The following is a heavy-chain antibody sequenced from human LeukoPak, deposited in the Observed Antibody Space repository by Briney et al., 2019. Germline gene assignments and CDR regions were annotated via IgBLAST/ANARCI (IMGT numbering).Heavy chain of an antibody. CDR1: GFTFSNYA. CDR2: IGGSGGST. CDR3: AKSPRWGDLDY. D-gene: IGHD5-24*01. Sequence: PGGSLRLSCAASGFTFSNYAMNWVRQAPGKGLEWASAIGGSGGSTYYADSVKGRFTISRDNSKNTLYLQMDSLRAEDTAVYYCAKSPRWGDLDYWGQGTLVTVSS. V-gene: IGHV3-23*01. J-gene: IGHJ4*02.